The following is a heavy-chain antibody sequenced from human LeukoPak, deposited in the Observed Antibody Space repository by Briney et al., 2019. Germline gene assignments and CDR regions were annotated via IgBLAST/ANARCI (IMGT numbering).Heavy chain of an antibody. CDR1: GITLSNYG. V-gene: IGHV3-23*01. CDR2: ISGSGGGT. J-gene: IGHJ4*02. Sequence: PGGSLRLSCAVSGITLSNYGMSWVRQAPGKGLEWVAGISGSGGGTNYADSVKGRFTISRDNSKNTLYLQMNSLRAEDTAVYYCGRVIAGAIDYWGQGTLVTISS. D-gene: IGHD3-10*01. CDR3: GRVIAGAIDY.